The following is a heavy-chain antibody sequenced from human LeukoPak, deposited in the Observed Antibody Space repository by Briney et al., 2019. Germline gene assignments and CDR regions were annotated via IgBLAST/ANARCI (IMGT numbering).Heavy chain of an antibody. Sequence: GGSLRLSCAASGLIFSSYDMHWVRQAPGKGLEWLSSIGPSGTYINYADSVKGRFTISRDNAKNSLYLQMNSLRAEDTAVYYCAELGITMIGGVWGKGTTVTISS. CDR3: AELGITMIGGV. J-gene: IGHJ6*04. V-gene: IGHV3-21*01. CDR1: GLIFSSYD. D-gene: IGHD3-10*02. CDR2: IGPSGTYI.